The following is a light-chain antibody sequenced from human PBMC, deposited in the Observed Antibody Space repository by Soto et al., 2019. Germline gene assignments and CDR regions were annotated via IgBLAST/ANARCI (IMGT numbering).Light chain of an antibody. CDR3: SSYAGSNNMI. V-gene: IGLV2-8*01. Sequence: QSALTQPPSASGSPGQSITISCTGTSTDVSTYNYVSWYQQHPGKAPKLMIYEVSKRPSGVPDRFSGSKSGNTASLTVSGLQAEDEADYYCSSYAGSNNMIFGGGTQLTVL. J-gene: IGLJ2*01. CDR2: EVS. CDR1: STDVSTYNY.